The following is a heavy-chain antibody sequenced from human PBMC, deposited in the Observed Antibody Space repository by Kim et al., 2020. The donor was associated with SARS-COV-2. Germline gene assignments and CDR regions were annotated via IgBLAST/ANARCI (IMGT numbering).Heavy chain of an antibody. Sequence: SETLSLTCTVSGGSISSSSYYWGWIRQPPGKGLEWIGSIYYSGSTYYNSSLKSRVTISVDTSKNQFSLKLSSVTAEDTAVYYCARLSAVLRYFDWLFGPVDYWGQGTLVTVSS. CDR3: ARLSAVLRYFDWLFGPVDY. D-gene: IGHD3-9*01. CDR1: GGSISSSSYY. V-gene: IGHV4-39*01. J-gene: IGHJ4*02. CDR2: IYYSGST.